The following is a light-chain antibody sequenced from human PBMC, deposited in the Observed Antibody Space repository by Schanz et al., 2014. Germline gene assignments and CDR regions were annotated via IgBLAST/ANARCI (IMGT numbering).Light chain of an antibody. V-gene: IGKV1-5*03. CDR3: QQYNSYLWT. Sequence: DIQMTQSPSTLSASVGDRVTITCRASQSVDSWLAWYQQKPGTAPKLLVYEASRLDSGVPPRFSGSGSGTEFTLTISSLQPDDFATYYCQQYNSYLWTFGQGTKVEIK. J-gene: IGKJ1*01. CDR1: QSVDSW. CDR2: EAS.